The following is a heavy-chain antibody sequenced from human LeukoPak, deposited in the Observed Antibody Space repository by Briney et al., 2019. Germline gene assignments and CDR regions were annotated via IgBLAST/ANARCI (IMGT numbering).Heavy chain of an antibody. V-gene: IGHV3-43*02. CDR2: ISGDGGST. CDR3: ARESERSGWYDY. Sequence: GSLRLSCAAPGLITDDYAIHWVRQAPGKGLEWVSLISGDGGSTFYADSVRGRFTISRDNSKNSLSLQMSSLRSEDTALYFCARESERSGWYDYWGQGTLVTVSS. J-gene: IGHJ4*02. CDR1: GLITDDYA. D-gene: IGHD6-13*01.